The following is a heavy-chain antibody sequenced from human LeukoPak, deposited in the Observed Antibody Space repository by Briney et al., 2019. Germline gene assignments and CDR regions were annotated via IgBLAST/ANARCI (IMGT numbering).Heavy chain of an antibody. Sequence: SVKVSCKTSGFTFSNSAIQWVRQARGQRLEWIGWIGVGGGNTNYAQRFQDRVTITRDMSTSTAYMDLSSLRSEDTAVYYCARDGPYSGYYFDYWGQGTLVTVSS. CDR1: GFTFSNSA. CDR2: IGVGGGNT. CDR3: ARDGPYSGYYFDY. J-gene: IGHJ4*02. D-gene: IGHD6-19*01. V-gene: IGHV1-58*02.